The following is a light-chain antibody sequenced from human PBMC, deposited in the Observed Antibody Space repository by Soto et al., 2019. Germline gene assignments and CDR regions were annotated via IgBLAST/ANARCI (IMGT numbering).Light chain of an antibody. CDR2: GAS. Sequence: EIVLTQSPGTLSLSPGERATLSCRASQSVSSSYLAWYQQKPGQAPRLLIYGASSRATGTPDRFSGSGSGTDFTLTISRLEPEDFAVYYCQQYGSLFGQGTKLEIK. CDR3: QQYGSL. CDR1: QSVSSSY. V-gene: IGKV3-20*01. J-gene: IGKJ2*01.